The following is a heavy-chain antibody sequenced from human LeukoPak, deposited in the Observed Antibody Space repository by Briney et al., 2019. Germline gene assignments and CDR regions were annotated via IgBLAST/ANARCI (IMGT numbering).Heavy chain of an antibody. V-gene: IGHV4-38-2*01. D-gene: IGHD6-6*01. CDR1: GYSISSGYY. CDR2: FYHSGST. CDR3: ASLSIAAPHIDY. J-gene: IGHJ4*02. Sequence: SETLSLTCAVSGYSISSGYYWGWIRQPPGKGLEWIGSFYHSGSTYYNPSLKSRVTISVDTSKNQFSLKLSSVTAADTAVYYCASLSIAAPHIDYWGQGTLVTVSS.